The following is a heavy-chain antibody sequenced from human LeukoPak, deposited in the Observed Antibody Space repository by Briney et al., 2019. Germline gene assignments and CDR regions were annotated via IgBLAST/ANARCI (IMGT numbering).Heavy chain of an antibody. CDR3: ARLRRLGRSGGSWSDAFDI. J-gene: IGHJ3*02. V-gene: IGHV4-59*08. Sequence: SETLSLTCTVSGGSISSYYWSWIRQPPGKGLEWIGYIYYSGSTSYNPSLKSRVTISVDTSKNQFSLKLSSVTAADTAVYYCARLRRLGRSGGSWSDAFDIWGQGTMVTVSS. CDR1: GGSISSYY. CDR2: IYYSGST. D-gene: IGHD2-15*01.